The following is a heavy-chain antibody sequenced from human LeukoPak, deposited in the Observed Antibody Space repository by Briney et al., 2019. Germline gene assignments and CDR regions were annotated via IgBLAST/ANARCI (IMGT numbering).Heavy chain of an antibody. J-gene: IGHJ4*02. V-gene: IGHV3-23*01. CDR2: ISGSGGST. CDR3: GKDRSHSGRGFDY. D-gene: IGHD1-26*01. Sequence: GGCLRLSCAASGFTFSSYAMSWVRQAPGKGLEWVSAISGSGGSTYYADSVKGRFTISRDNSKNTLYLQMNSLRAEDTAVYYCGKDRSHSGRGFDYWGQGTLVTVSS. CDR1: GFTFSSYA.